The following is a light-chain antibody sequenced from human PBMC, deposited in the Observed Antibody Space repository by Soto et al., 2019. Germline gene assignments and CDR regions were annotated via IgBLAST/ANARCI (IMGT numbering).Light chain of an antibody. V-gene: IGLV2-14*01. J-gene: IGLJ3*02. CDR2: EVN. CDR3: TSYTSGAPLL. Sequence: QSALTQPASVSGSPGQSIAISCTGTTSDVGAYNYVSWYQRHPGKAPKLMIYEVNTRPSGVSDRFSGSKSGNTASLTISGLQAEEEDDYYCTSYTSGAPLLFGGGTKLTVL. CDR1: TSDVGAYNY.